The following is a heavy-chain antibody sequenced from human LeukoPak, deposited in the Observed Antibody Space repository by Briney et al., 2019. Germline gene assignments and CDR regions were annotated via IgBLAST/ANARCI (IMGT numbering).Heavy chain of an antibody. Sequence: SETLSLTCTVSGGSISGYYWVWIRQPPGKGLEWIGYIYYSGSTNYNPSLKSRVTISVDTSKNQFSLKLSSVTAADAAVYYCARDTGKVVPAAIDYWGQGTLVTVSS. J-gene: IGHJ4*02. CDR2: IYYSGST. CDR1: GGSISGYY. D-gene: IGHD2-2*01. CDR3: ARDTGKVVPAAIDY. V-gene: IGHV4-59*01.